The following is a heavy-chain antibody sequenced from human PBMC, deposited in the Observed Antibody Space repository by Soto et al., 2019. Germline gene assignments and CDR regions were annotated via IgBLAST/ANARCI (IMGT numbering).Heavy chain of an antibody. Sequence: ASVKVSRKVSRYTLTELSMHSVRPAPGKGLEWMGGVDPEDGETVYAQTCQGRVTMTEDTSTDTAYMELSSLRSEDTDVYKGATREMDDYWGQGTLVTVSS. J-gene: IGHJ4*02. D-gene: IGHD2-8*01. CDR3: ATREMDDY. CDR2: VDPEDGET. V-gene: IGHV1-24*01. CDR1: RYTLTELS.